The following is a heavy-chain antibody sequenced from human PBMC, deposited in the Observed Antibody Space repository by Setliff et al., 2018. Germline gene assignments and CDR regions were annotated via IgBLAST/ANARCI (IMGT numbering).Heavy chain of an antibody. J-gene: IGHJ4*02. CDR2: IKKDGSIK. V-gene: IGHV3-7*01. CDR1: GFTFGSYW. D-gene: IGHD4-17*01. CDR3: SRDLQGSGDYVVDY. Sequence: GGSLRLSCAASGFTFGSYWMSWVRQAPGKGLEWVANIKKDGSIKYYLDSVRGRFTISRDNAENSLTLQMNSLRVEDTAVYYCSRDLQGSGDYVVDYWGQGTLVTVSS.